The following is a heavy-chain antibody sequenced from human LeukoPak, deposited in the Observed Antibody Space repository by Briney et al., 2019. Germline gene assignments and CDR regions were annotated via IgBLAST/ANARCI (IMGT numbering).Heavy chain of an antibody. J-gene: IGHJ1*01. Sequence: SETLSLTCTVSGGSISSYYWSWIRQPPRKGLEWIGYVFYSGSINYNPSLKSRVNISIDASKNQFSLKLSSVTAADTAVYYCSRRAGTTLHFQHWGQGTLVTVSS. CDR3: SRRAGTTLHFQH. D-gene: IGHD1-7*01. V-gene: IGHV4-59*08. CDR2: VFYSGSI. CDR1: GGSISSYY.